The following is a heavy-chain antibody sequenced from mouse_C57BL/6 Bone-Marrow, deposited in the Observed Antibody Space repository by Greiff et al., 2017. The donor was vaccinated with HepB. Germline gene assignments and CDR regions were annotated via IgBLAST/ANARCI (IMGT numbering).Heavy chain of an antibody. CDR2: ISSGGSYT. CDR1: GFTFSSYG. J-gene: IGHJ4*01. CDR3: ARPPYYSNYPYYYAMDY. V-gene: IGHV5-6*01. D-gene: IGHD2-5*01. Sequence: EVMLVESGGDLVKPGGSLKLSCAASGFTFSSYGMSWVRQTPDKRLEWVATISSGGSYTYYPDSVKGRFTISRDNAKNTLYLQMSSLKSEDTAMYYCARPPYYSNYPYYYAMDYWGQGTSVTVSS.